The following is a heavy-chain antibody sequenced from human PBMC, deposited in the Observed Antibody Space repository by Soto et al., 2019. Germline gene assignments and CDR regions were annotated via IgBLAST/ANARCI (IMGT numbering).Heavy chain of an antibody. Sequence: ASVKVSCKASGYTFTSYDINWVRQATGQGLEWMGWMNPNSGNTGYAQKFQGRVTMTRNTSISTAYMELSSLRSEDTAVYYCARAYILTGYLPWDYWGQGTLVTVSS. D-gene: IGHD3-9*01. V-gene: IGHV1-8*01. CDR1: GYTFTSYD. J-gene: IGHJ4*02. CDR3: ARAYILTGYLPWDY. CDR2: MNPNSGNT.